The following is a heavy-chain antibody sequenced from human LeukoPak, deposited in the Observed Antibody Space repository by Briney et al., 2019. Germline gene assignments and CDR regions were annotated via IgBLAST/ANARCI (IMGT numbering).Heavy chain of an antibody. J-gene: IGHJ4*02. CDR1: GGSISSNSDY. D-gene: IGHD6-13*01. Sequence: SETLSLTCTVSGGSISSNSDYWGWIRQPPGKGLEWIGSIYYSGSTYYNPSLKSRVTISIDTSKNQFSLKLSSVTAADTAMYYCARIVAATREFDYWGQGTLVTVSS. CDR3: ARIVAATREFDY. V-gene: IGHV4-39*07. CDR2: IYYSGST.